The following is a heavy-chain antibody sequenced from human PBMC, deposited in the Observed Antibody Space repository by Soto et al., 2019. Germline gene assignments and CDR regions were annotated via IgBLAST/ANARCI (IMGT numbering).Heavy chain of an antibody. V-gene: IGHV3-21*06. D-gene: IGHD2-2*01. CDR2: ISSSTSYV. J-gene: IGHJ5*01. Sequence: EVQLVESGGGLVKPGGSLRLSCAASGFTFSRYGMNWLRQAPGKGLEWGESISSSTSYVYYAASVKGRFSTYRENAKNILYLEMYALRTEASAVYCCARDPSEGRVGNWFESWGQGTLGTASS. CDR3: ARDPSEGRVGNWFES. CDR1: GFTFSRYG.